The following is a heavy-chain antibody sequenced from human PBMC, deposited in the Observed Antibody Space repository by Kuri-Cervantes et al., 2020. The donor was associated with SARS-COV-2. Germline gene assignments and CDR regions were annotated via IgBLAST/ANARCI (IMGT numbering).Heavy chain of an antibody. CDR3: ARDGYDFWSGSFFDI. CDR2: SSGYNGNT. V-gene: IGHV1-18*04. J-gene: IGHJ3*02. Sequence: ASVKVSCKASGYTFTNYGISWVRQAPGQGLEWMGWSSGYNGNTNYAQKLQGRVTMTTDTSTSTAYMELRSLRSDDTAVYYCARDGYDFWSGSFFDIWGQGTMVTVSS. CDR1: GYTFTNYG. D-gene: IGHD3-3*01.